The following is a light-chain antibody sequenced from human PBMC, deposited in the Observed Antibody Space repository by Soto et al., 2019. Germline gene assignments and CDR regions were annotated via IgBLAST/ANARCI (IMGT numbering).Light chain of an antibody. CDR2: AAS. V-gene: IGKV1-39*01. CDR3: QQSYSTPVR. Sequence: DIQMTQSPSSLSASVGDRVTITCRASQSISRYLNWYQQQPGKAPKALIYAASILQSGVPSRFSGSGSGTDFTLTISSLQPEDFATYYCQQSYSTPVRFGQGTKVEIK. CDR1: QSISRY. J-gene: IGKJ1*01.